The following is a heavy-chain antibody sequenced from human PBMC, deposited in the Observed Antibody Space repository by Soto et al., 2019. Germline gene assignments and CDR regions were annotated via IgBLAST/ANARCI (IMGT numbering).Heavy chain of an antibody. Sequence: QLQLQESGPGLVKPSETLSLTCSVSGDSINSDNYYWGWIRQPPGKGLEWIGSIYYRGNTYYNPSLKPRVTISLDKSKSQFSLKLNSVTAADSAVYFCARLEGLATISYYFDYWGQGTLVTVSS. CDR1: GDSINSDNYY. V-gene: IGHV4-39*01. CDR2: IYYRGNT. D-gene: IGHD3-9*01. J-gene: IGHJ4*02. CDR3: ARLEGLATISYYFDY.